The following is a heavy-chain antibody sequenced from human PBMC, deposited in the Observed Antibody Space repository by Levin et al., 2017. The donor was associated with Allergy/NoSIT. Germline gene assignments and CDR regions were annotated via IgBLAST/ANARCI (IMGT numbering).Heavy chain of an antibody. CDR1: GFTFSSYD. J-gene: IGHJ4*02. V-gene: IGHV3-23*01. D-gene: IGHD2-2*01. Sequence: SCAASGFTFSSYDMSWVRQAPGKGLEWVSNIGISAGSTYYADSVKGRFTISRDNSKKTLYLQMNSLRAGDTAVYYCAKLNRITSTSCYFDYWGQGTLVTVSS. CDR2: IGISAGST. CDR3: AKLNRITSTSCYFDY.